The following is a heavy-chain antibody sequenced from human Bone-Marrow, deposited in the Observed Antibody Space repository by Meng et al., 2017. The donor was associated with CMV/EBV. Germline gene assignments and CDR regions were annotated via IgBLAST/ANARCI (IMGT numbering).Heavy chain of an antibody. CDR3: ARGRSYYDFWSGYYRNWFDP. V-gene: IGHV4-34*01. CDR1: GGSFSGYY. Sequence: SETLSLTCAVYGGSFSGYYWSWIRQPPGKGLEWIGEINHSGSTNYNPSLKSRVTISVDTSKNQFSLKLSSVTAADTAVYYCARGRSYYDFWSGYYRNWFDPCGQGTLVTVSS. CDR2: INHSGST. J-gene: IGHJ5*02. D-gene: IGHD3-3*01.